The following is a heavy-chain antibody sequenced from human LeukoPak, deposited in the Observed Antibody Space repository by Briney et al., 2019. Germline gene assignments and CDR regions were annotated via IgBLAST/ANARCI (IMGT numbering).Heavy chain of an antibody. J-gene: IGHJ4*02. D-gene: IGHD4-17*01. CDR2: VYYSGTT. Sequence: SKTLSLTCTVSGGSIRNNQYYWSWIRQSPGKGLEWIGSVYYSGTTYYNPAFQSRVSISVVTSKQQFSLRLRSVIAADTAVYYCARDFQYGDAVAFFDYWGQGSLVIVSS. V-gene: IGHV4-39*07. CDR1: GGSIRNNQYY. CDR3: ARDFQYGDAVAFFDY.